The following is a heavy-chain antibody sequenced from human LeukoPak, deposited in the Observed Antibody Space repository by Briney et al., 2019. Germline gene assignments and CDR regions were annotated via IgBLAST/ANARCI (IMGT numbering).Heavy chain of an antibody. CDR2: ISYDGSKE. D-gene: IGHD2-2*01. CDR1: GLTFNKYD. CDR3: ARKYTTSYYSIDY. Sequence: GGSLRLSCAASGLTFNKYDMHWVRQAPGKGLDWVTFISYDGSKEHYADSVKGRFTISRDNSNQTVYLQMNSLKTEDTALYFCARKYTTSYYSIDYWGQGTLVTVSS. J-gene: IGHJ4*02. V-gene: IGHV3-30*04.